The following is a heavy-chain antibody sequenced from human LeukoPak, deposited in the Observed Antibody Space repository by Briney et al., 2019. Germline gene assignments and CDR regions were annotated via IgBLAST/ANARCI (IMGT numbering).Heavy chain of an antibody. Sequence: PGGSLRLSCSASGFTFSSYWMIWVRQAPGKGLVWVSRINSDGSSTSYADSVKGRFTISRDNAKNTLYLQMNSLRAEDTAVYYCARDIDDYGDYVKTPWGQGNLVTVSS. D-gene: IGHD4-17*01. J-gene: IGHJ5*02. CDR2: INSDGSST. CDR3: ARDIDDYGDYVKTP. V-gene: IGHV3-74*01. CDR1: GFTFSSYW.